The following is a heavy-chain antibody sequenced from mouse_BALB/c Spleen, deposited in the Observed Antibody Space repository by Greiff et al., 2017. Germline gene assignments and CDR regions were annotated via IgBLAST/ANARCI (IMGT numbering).Heavy chain of an antibody. D-gene: IGHD1-1*01. CDR3: ARGDYGSSYAWFAY. J-gene: IGHJ3*01. V-gene: IGHV1S137*01. CDR2: ISTYYGDA. Sequence: VKLMESGAELVRPGVSVKISCKGSGYTFTDYAMHWVKQSHAKSLEWIGVISTYYGDASYNQKFKGKATMTVDKSSSTAYMELARLTSEDSAIYYCARGDYGSSYAWFAYWGQGTLVTVSA. CDR1: GYTFTDYA.